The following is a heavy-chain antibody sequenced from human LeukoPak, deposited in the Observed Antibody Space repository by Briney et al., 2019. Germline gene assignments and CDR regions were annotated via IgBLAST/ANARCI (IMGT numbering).Heavy chain of an antibody. J-gene: IGHJ5*02. CDR2: MNPNSGNT. Sequence: ASVKVSCKASGYTFTGYDINWVRQATGQGLEWMGWMNPNSGNTGYAQKFQGRVTMTRNTSISTAYMELSSLRSEDTAVYYCARITYDFWSGYYMPDDPWGQGTLVTVSS. D-gene: IGHD3-3*01. CDR1: GYTFTGYD. CDR3: ARITYDFWSGYYMPDDP. V-gene: IGHV1-8*02.